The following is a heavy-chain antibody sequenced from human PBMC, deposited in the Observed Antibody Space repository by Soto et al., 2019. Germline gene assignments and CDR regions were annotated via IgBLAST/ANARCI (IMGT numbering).Heavy chain of an antibody. D-gene: IGHD3-10*01. Sequence: GAPGKVSCKASGYTFTSYYMHWVRQAPGQGLEWMGIINPSGGSTSYAQKFQGRVTMTRDTSTSTVYMELSSLRSEDTAVYYCARDPSLLWFGPNYFDYWGQGTLVTVSS. CDR2: INPSGGST. J-gene: IGHJ4*02. V-gene: IGHV1-46*01. CDR3: ARDPSLLWFGPNYFDY. CDR1: GYTFTSYY.